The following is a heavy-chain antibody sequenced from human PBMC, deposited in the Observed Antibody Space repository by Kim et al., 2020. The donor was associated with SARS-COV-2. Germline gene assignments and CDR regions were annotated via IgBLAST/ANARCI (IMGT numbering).Heavy chain of an antibody. J-gene: IGHJ4*02. CDR2: IIPIFGTA. D-gene: IGHD3-22*01. CDR3: ARGSSFGIVVVIEFDY. CDR1: GGTFSSYA. Sequence: SVKVSCKASGGTFSSYAISWVRQAPGQGLEWMGGIIPIFGTANYAQKFQGRVTITADESTSTAYMELSSLRSEDTAVYYCARGSSFGIVVVIEFDYWGQGTLVTVSS. V-gene: IGHV1-69*13.